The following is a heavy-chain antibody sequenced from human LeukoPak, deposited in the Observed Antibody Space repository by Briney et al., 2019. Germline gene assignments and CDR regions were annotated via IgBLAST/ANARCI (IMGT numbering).Heavy chain of an antibody. Sequence: GGSLRLSCAASGFIFSDYILDWVRQAPGKGLEWVGRIRRGANSYTTEYAASVKGRFTISRDDSKNSLYLHMNSLKTEDTAVYHCSRDGGEGGNSAFDIWGQGTMVTVSS. CDR3: SRDGGEGGNSAFDI. J-gene: IGHJ3*02. CDR1: GFIFSDYI. V-gene: IGHV3-72*01. D-gene: IGHD3-16*01. CDR2: IRRGANSYTT.